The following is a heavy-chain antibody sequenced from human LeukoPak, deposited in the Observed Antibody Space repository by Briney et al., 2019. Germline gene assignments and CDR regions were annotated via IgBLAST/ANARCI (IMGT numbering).Heavy chain of an antibody. Sequence: SETLSLTCSVSDGSITSHYWSWIRQPPGRGLEWIGYAYHSGSTNYNPSLKSRVTISVDTSKNQFSLKLNSMTAADTAVYYCARTPGNTLDYWGQGTLVTLSS. CDR1: DGSITSHY. V-gene: IGHV4-59*11. CDR3: ARTPGNTLDY. CDR2: AYHSGST. D-gene: IGHD1-14*01. J-gene: IGHJ4*02.